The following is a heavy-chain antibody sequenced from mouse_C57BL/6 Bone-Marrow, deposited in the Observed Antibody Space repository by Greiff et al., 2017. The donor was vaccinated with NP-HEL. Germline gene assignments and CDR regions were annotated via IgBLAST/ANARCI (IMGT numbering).Heavy chain of an antibody. D-gene: IGHD1-1*01. V-gene: IGHV3-6*01. J-gene: IGHJ2*01. Sequence: EVQLQESGPGLVKPSQSLSLTCSVTGYSITSGYYWNWIRQFPGNKLEWMGYISYDGSNNYNPSLKNRISITRDTSKNQFFLKLNSVTTEDTATYDCARVGGFIFRDWGQGTTLTVSS. CDR2: ISYDGSN. CDR1: GYSITSGYY. CDR3: ARVGGFIFRD.